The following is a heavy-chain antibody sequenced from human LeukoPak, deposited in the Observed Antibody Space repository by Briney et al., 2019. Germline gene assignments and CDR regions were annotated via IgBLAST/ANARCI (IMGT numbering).Heavy chain of an antibody. CDR3: AKDFSSSWQFDP. J-gene: IGHJ5*02. V-gene: IGHV3-23*01. CDR1: GFTFSSNA. D-gene: IGHD6-13*01. Sequence: GGSLRLSCAASGFTFSSNAMTWVRQAPGQGLEWVSSISETSSHTFYADSVKRRFTISRDNTKNTLFLQMNSLRVEDTAMYYCAKDFSSSWQFDPWGQGTLVTVSS. CDR2: ISETSSHT.